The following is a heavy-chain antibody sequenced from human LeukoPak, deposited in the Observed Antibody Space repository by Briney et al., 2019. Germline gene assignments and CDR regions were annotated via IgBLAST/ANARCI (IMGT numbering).Heavy chain of an antibody. CDR2: ISYDGSNK. CDR1: GFTFSSYA. CDR3: AREGIQLWCLDY. Sequence: PGGSLRLSCAASGFTFSSYAMHWVRQAPGKGLEWVAVISYDGSNKYYADSVKGRFTISRDNSKNTLYLQMNSLRAEDTAVYYCAREGIQLWCLDYRGQGTLVTVSS. D-gene: IGHD5-18*01. J-gene: IGHJ4*02. V-gene: IGHV3-30-3*01.